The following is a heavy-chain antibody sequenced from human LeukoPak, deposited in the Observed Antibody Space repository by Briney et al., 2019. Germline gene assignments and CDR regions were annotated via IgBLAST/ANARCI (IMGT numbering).Heavy chain of an antibody. V-gene: IGHV3-48*03. CDR3: ARGQKEDIVVVPAASFDP. Sequence: PGGSLRLSCAASGFTFSSYEMKRVRQAPGKGLEWVSYIGSSGSTIYYADSVKGRFTISRDNAKNSLYLQMNSLRAEDTAVYYCARGQKEDIVVVPAASFDPWGQGTLVTVSS. CDR1: GFTFSSYE. D-gene: IGHD2-2*01. CDR2: IGSSGSTI. J-gene: IGHJ5*02.